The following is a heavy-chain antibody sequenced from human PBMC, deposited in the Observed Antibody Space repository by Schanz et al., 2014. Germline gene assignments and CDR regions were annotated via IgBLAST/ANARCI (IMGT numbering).Heavy chain of an antibody. Sequence: EVQLLESGGGLVQPGGSLRLSCAASGFSFSIFAMTWVPQAPGQGLEWVSTISGSGGDTYPADSVKGRFTISRDNAENTLYLQMNSLRAEDTAVYYCAKVAPAATYPDSWGLGTLVTVSS. CDR3: AKVAPAATYPDS. J-gene: IGHJ4*02. CDR1: GFSFSIFA. V-gene: IGHV3-23*01. CDR2: ISGSGGDT. D-gene: IGHD2-2*01.